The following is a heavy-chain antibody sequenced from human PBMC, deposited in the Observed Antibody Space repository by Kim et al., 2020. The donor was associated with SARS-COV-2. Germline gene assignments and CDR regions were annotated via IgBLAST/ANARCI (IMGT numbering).Heavy chain of an antibody. Sequence: SETLSLTCTVSGGSINSGGYYWSWIRQHPGKGLEWIGYIYFSGTTDYNPSLKSRATISIDTSNSQFSLKLSSVTAADTAVYFCARRGYYDITGYFDYWGQGTLVTVSS. J-gene: IGHJ4*02. CDR2: IYFSGTT. D-gene: IGHD3-22*01. CDR3: ARRGYYDITGYFDY. CDR1: GGSINSGGYY. V-gene: IGHV4-31*03.